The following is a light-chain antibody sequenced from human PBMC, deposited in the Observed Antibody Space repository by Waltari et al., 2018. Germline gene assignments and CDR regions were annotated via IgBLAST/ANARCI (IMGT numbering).Light chain of an antibody. CDR2: EVT. CDR1: SSDVGGSNY. V-gene: IGLV2-14*01. Sequence: QSALTQPASVSGSPGQSITISCTGTSSDVGGSNYGSWYQQNPGKAPKLMIYEVTNRPSGVSNRFAGSKAGNTSARTISGRQAEDEADYYCSSYTSSSTYVFGTGTKVTVL. CDR3: SSYTSSSTYV. J-gene: IGLJ1*01.